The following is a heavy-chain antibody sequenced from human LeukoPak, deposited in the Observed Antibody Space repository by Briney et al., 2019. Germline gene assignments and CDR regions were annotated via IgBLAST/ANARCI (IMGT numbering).Heavy chain of an antibody. J-gene: IGHJ6*01. CDR3: AKMKGHPLPKYYMDV. CDR2: ISGSGHNT. Sequence: SGGSLRLSCAASGFTFSGFAMSWVRRTPGKGLEWVSGISGSGHNTLYADSAKGRFTISRDNSKNTLYLEMNSLRAEDTAIYYCAKMKGHPLPKYYMDVWGQGTTVTVSS. CDR1: GFTFSGFA. D-gene: IGHD1-26*01. V-gene: IGHV3-23*01.